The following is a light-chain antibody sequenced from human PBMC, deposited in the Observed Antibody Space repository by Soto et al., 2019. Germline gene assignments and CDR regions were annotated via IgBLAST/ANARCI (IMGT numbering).Light chain of an antibody. CDR3: QQLNSYPLT. CDR2: AAS. J-gene: IGKJ4*01. V-gene: IGKV1-9*01. Sequence: DIQLTQSPSFLSASVGDRVTITCRASQGISSYLACYQQKPGKAPKLLIYAASTLQSGVPSRFSGSGSGTEFTLTIGSLQPEDCATYYGQQLNSYPLTFCGGTKVEIK. CDR1: QGISSY.